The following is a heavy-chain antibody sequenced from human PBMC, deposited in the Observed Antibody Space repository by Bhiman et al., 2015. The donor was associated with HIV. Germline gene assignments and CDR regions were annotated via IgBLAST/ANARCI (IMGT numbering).Heavy chain of an antibody. Sequence: QVQLVKSGGGVVQPGRSLRLSCAASGFTFSSYPMLWVRQAPGKGLEWVALLSYDGNRLYYADSVKGRFTISRDISKSTLYLQMNSLRTDDTAVYYCARELALAGTWGYFDYWGQGTLVTVSS. J-gene: IGHJ4*02. D-gene: IGHD6-19*01. CDR2: LSYDGNRL. CDR3: ARELALAGTWGYFDY. V-gene: IGHV3-30-3*01. CDR1: GFTFSSYP.